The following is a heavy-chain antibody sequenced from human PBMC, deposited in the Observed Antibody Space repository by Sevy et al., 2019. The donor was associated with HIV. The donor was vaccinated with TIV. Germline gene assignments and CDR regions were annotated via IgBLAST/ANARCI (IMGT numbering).Heavy chain of an antibody. V-gene: IGHV3-21*01. J-gene: IGHJ3*02. CDR3: ARDAALSNYYDSSGYPNAFDI. D-gene: IGHD3-22*01. CDR1: GFTFSSYS. Sequence: GGSLRLSCAASGFTFSSYSMNWVRQAPGKGLEWVSSISSSSYIYYADSVKGRFTISRDNAKNSLYLQMNSLRAEDTALYYCARDAALSNYYDSSGYPNAFDIWGQGTMVTISS. CDR2: ISSSSYI.